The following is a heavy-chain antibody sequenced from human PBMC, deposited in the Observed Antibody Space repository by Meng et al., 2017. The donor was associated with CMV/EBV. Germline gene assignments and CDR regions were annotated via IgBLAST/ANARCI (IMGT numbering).Heavy chain of an antibody. Sequence: GGSLRLSCAASGFPFSRNGMHWVRQAPGKGLEWLGFTRFDGPIFHAHSMKGRFVISRDNSENILYLQMNTLRPEDTAVYYCARDLFGGRNIVVVPAANAFDIWGQGTMVTVSS. V-gene: IGHV3-30*02. J-gene: IGHJ3*02. CDR2: TRFDGPI. CDR3: ARDLFGGRNIVVVPAANAFDI. CDR1: GFPFSRNG. D-gene: IGHD2-2*01.